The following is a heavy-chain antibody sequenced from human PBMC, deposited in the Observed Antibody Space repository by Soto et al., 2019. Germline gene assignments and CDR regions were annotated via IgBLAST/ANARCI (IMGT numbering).Heavy chain of an antibody. J-gene: IGHJ4*01. CDR2: IIPILGIA. V-gene: IGHV1-69*02. Sequence: QVQLVQSGAEVKKPGSSVKVSCKASGGTFSSYTISWVRQAPGRELEWMGRIIPILGIANYAQKFQGRVTITADKSTSTAYMELSSLRSEDTAVYYCARVGAWGIVVVYDSDYWGNGTLVTVSS. CDR3: ARVGAWGIVVVYDSDY. D-gene: IGHD3-22*01. CDR1: GGTFSSYT.